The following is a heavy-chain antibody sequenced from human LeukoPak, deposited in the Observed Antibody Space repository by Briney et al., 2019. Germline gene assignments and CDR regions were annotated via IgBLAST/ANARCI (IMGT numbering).Heavy chain of an antibody. J-gene: IGHJ4*02. CDR1: GYTFTGYS. Sequence: ASVKVSCKASGYTFTGYSMHWVRQAPGQGLEWMGRINPNSGSTNYAQKFQGRVTMTRDTSISTAYMELSRLRSDDTAVYYCARDDGHFQYGGYDLSDGWGQRTPVSVS. D-gene: IGHD5-12*01. CDR2: INPNSGST. V-gene: IGHV1-2*06. CDR3: ARDDGHFQYGGYDLSDG.